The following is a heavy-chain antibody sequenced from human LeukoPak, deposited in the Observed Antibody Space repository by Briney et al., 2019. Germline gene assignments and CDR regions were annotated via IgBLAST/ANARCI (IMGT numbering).Heavy chain of an antibody. V-gene: IGHV3-23*01. Sequence: PGGSLRLSCEASGLTFGNFGMTWVRQAPAKGLQWVSGITGSTTWTYYAASVKGRFTVSRDNSQNTLHLQMNSLRADDTAVYYCARELVSSGTGYFDLWGRGTLVTVSS. CDR3: ARELVSSGTGYFDL. D-gene: IGHD3-10*02. CDR2: ITGSTTWT. CDR1: GLTFGNFG. J-gene: IGHJ2*01.